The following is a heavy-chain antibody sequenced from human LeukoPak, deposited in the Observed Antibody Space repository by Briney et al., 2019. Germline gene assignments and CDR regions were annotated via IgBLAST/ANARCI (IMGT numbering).Heavy chain of an antibody. CDR1: GFTFSSYA. J-gene: IGHJ4*02. CDR2: ISGSGGST. D-gene: IGHD3-22*01. V-gene: IGHV3-23*01. CDR3: AKPEDYYDSSGAPVYFDY. Sequence: PGGSLRLSCAASGFTFSSYAMSWVRQAPGKGLEWVSAISGSGGSTYYADSVKGRFTISRDNSKNTLYLQMNSLRAEDTAVYYCAKPEDYYDSSGAPVYFDYWGQGTLVTVSS.